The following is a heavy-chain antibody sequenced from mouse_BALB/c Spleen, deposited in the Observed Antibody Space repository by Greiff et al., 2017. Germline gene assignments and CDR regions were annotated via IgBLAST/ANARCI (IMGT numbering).Heavy chain of an antibody. CDR3: AYYYGRSPAWFAY. CDR1: GFNFKDSY. D-gene: IGHD1-1*01. CDR2: IDPANGNT. J-gene: IGHJ3*01. Sequence: EVQLQQSGAELVKPGASVKLSCTASGFNFKDSYMHWVKQRPEQGLEWIGRIDPANGNTKYDPKFQGKATITADTSSNTAYLQLSSLTSEDTAVYYCAYYYGRSPAWFAYWGQGTLVTVSA. V-gene: IGHV14-3*02.